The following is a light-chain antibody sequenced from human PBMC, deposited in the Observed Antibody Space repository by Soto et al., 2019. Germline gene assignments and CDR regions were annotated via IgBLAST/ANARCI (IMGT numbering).Light chain of an antibody. CDR3: QQSYSTSVT. V-gene: IGKV1-39*01. CDR2: AAS. J-gene: IGKJ1*01. CDR1: QSISSY. Sequence: DIQMTQSPSSLSASVGDRVTITCRASQSISSYLNWYQQKPGKAPKLLIYAASSLESGVPSRFSGSGSGTDFTLTIGSLQPEDFATYYCQQSYSTSVTFGQGTKGDIK.